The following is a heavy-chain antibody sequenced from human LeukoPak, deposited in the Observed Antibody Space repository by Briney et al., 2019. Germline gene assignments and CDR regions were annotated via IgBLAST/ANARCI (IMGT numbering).Heavy chain of an antibody. Sequence: PGGSLRLSCAASGFTFSIYAMSWVRQAPGKGLEWVSAISGSGGSTYYADSVKGRFTISRDNSKNTLYLQMYSLRAGDTAVYYCAKAHGYSYGYAYYWGQGTLVTVSS. J-gene: IGHJ4*02. CDR2: ISGSGGST. CDR3: AKAHGYSYGYAYY. V-gene: IGHV3-23*01. D-gene: IGHD5-18*01. CDR1: GFTFSIYA.